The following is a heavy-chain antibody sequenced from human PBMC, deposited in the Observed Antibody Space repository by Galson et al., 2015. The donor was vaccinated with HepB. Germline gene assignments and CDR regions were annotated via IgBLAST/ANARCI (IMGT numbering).Heavy chain of an antibody. CDR2: TYSGGTT. Sequence: SLRLSCAASGFTVSTNYMSWVRQAPGKGLEWVSVTYSGGTTYYTDSVKGLFTLSRDNSKNTLYLQMNSLRSEDTAVYYCASRRCSAYYPDFWGQGTLVTVSS. CDR1: GFTVSTNY. CDR3: ASRRCSAYYPDF. V-gene: IGHV3-53*01. D-gene: IGHD3-22*01. J-gene: IGHJ4*02.